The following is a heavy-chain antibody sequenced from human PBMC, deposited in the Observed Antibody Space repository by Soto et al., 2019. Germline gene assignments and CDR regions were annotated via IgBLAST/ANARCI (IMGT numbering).Heavy chain of an antibody. Sequence: SLRPYCVASGFTFSSYVLHWVRQAPGKGLEWVAVISYDGSNKYYADSVKGRFTISRDNSKNTLYLQMNSLRAEDTAVYYCAKGEDTAMAFDYWGKGTLVTVSS. CDR3: AKGEDTAMAFDY. J-gene: IGHJ4*02. D-gene: IGHD5-18*01. V-gene: IGHV3-30*18. CDR1: GFTFSSYV. CDR2: ISYDGSNK.